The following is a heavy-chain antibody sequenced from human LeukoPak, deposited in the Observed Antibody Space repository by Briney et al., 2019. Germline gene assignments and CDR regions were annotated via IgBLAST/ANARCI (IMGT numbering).Heavy chain of an antibody. CDR3: ARGHASSGYYFFDY. D-gene: IGHD3-22*01. J-gene: IGHJ4*02. Sequence: GGSLRLSCVASGFIFGTHAMSWVRLAPGRGLEWVSTISDSGGSTYYTESVKGRFTISRDNSMSTLSLQMKSLRVEDTALYYCARGHASSGYYFFDYWGQGTLVTVSS. CDR2: ISDSGGST. CDR1: GFIFGTHA. V-gene: IGHV3-23*01.